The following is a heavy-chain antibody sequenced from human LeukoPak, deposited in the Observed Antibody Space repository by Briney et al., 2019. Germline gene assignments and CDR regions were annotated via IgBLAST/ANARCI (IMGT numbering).Heavy chain of an antibody. J-gene: IGHJ5*02. Sequence: ASVKVSCKASGYTFTGYYMYWVRQAPGQGLEWMGWINPDNGGTNYAQKFQGRVTMTRDTSISTAYMELSRLTSDDTAVYYCARNFGDFWSGNDYNWFDPWGQGTLVTVSS. V-gene: IGHV1-2*02. CDR2: INPDNGGT. CDR1: GYTFTGYY. CDR3: ARNFGDFWSGNDYNWFDP. D-gene: IGHD3-3*01.